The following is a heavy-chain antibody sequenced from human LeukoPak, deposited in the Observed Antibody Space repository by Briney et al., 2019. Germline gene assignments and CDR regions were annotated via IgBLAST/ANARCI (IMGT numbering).Heavy chain of an antibody. CDR1: GFTFSSYA. D-gene: IGHD1-26*01. Sequence: GGSLRLSCAASGFTFSSYAMHWVRQAPGKGLEWVAVISYDVTNKYYVDSVKGRFTISRDNSKNTLYLQMNSLRAEDTAVYYCARGGRVGATFDYWGQGTLVTVSS. J-gene: IGHJ4*02. CDR3: ARGGRVGATFDY. V-gene: IGHV3-33*08. CDR2: ISYDVTNK.